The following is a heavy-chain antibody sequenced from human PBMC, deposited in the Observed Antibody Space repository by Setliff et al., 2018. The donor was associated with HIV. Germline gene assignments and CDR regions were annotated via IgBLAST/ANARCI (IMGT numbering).Heavy chain of an antibody. CDR3: ARQGAVTGYSFDY. Sequence: SETLSLTCAVYGGSFSGYSWTWIRQSPGKGLEWIGEMNHSEHYYNPTLKSRVTISMDTSKNHFSLRLSHVTAADTAVYYCARQGAVTGYSFDYWGQGALVTSPQ. V-gene: IGHV4-34*01. D-gene: IGHD6-19*01. CDR1: GGSFSGYS. CDR2: MNHSEH. J-gene: IGHJ4*02.